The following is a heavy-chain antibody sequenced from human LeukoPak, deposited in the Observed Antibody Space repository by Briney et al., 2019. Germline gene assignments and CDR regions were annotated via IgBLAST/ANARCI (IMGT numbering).Heavy chain of an antibody. J-gene: IGHJ5*02. D-gene: IGHD3-3*01. CDR3: AREFSFGVVTTNWFDP. V-gene: IGHV1-46*01. CDR1: GYTFTSCY. Sequence: ASVKVSCKASGYTFTSCYMHWVRQAPGQGLEWMGIINPSGGSTSYAQKFQGRVTMTRDTSTSTVYMELSSLRSEDTAVYYCAREFSFGVVTTNWFDPWGQGTLVTVSS. CDR2: INPSGGST.